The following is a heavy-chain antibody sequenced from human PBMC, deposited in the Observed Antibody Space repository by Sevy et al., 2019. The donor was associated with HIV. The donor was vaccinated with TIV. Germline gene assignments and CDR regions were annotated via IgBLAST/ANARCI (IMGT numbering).Heavy chain of an antibody. D-gene: IGHD3-22*01. CDR2: ISYDGSNK. CDR1: GFTFSSYA. CDR3: ARDRAYSDHYYDSSGLIDY. V-gene: IGHV3-30-3*01. J-gene: IGHJ4*02. Sequence: GESLKISCAASGFTFSSYAMHWVRQAPGKGLEWVAVISYDGSNKYYADSVKGRLTISRDNSKNTLYLQMNSLRAEDTAVYYCARDRAYSDHYYDSSGLIDYWGQGTLVTVSS.